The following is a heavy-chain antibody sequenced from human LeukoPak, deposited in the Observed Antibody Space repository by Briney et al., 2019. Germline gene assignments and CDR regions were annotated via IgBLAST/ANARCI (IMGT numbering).Heavy chain of an antibody. D-gene: IGHD6-13*01. J-gene: IGHJ4*02. Sequence: PGGSLRLSCAASGFTFSSYAMSWVRQAPGKGLEWVSGISGSGGRTYYADSVKGRFTISRDNSKNTLYLQMNSLRAEDTAVYYCARDGGLAAAGQPYWGQGTLVTVSS. CDR3: ARDGGLAAAGQPY. CDR1: GFTFSSYA. V-gene: IGHV3-23*01. CDR2: ISGSGGRT.